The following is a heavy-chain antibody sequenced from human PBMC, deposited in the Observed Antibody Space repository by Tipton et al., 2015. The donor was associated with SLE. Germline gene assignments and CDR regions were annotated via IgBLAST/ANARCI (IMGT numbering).Heavy chain of an antibody. CDR1: GDSITSGYY. J-gene: IGHJ4*02. CDR3: ARHPGASFDF. Sequence: TLSLTCTVSGDSITSGYYWGWIRQPPGKGLEWIGSISHTGGTYYNPSLRSRSAISVDTSQNQFSLRLTSATAADTAIYYCARHPGASFDFWGQGILVTVSS. V-gene: IGHV4-38-2*02. CDR2: ISHTGGT.